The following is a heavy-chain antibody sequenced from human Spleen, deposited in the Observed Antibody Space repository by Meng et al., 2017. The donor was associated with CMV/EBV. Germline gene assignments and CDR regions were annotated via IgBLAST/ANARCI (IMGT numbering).Heavy chain of an antibody. D-gene: IGHD2-2*01. V-gene: IGHV3-15*01. CDR2: IKSKTDGGTT. CDR3: ARESERQAAPERDIVVVPAVDGAFDI. J-gene: IGHJ3*02. Sequence: GGSLRLSCAASGFTFSNAWMTWVRQAPGKGLEWVGRIKSKTDGGTTDYAAPVKGRFTISRDDSKNTLYLQMNSLKTEDTAVYYCARESERQAAPERDIVVVPAVDGAFDIWGQGTMVTVSS. CDR1: GFTFSNAW.